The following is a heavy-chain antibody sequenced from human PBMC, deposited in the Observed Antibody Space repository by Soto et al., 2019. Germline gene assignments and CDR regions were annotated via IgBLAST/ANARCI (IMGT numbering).Heavy chain of an antibody. CDR1: GGSISSSNW. CDR3: ATLVTTRWTSPFDY. J-gene: IGHJ4*02. V-gene: IGHV4-4*02. CDR2: IYHSGST. Sequence: QVQLQESGPGLVKPSGTLSRTCAVSGGSISSSNWWSWVRHPPGKGLEWIGEIYHSGSTNYNPSLKSRVTISVDNSKNQFSLQLSSVTAADTAVYYCATLVTTRWTSPFDYWGQGTLVTVSS. D-gene: IGHD4-4*01.